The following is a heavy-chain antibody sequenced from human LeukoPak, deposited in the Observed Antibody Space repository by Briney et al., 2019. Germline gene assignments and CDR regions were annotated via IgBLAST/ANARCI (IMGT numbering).Heavy chain of an antibody. CDR1: GFTFSSYW. Sequence: GGSLRLSCAASGFTFSSYWMSWVRQAPGKGLEWVANIKQDGSEKYYVDSVKGRFTISRDNSKNTVHLQMNGLRVEDTAVYYCAKRRDYCSGGTCGSEYFQHWGQGTLVTVSS. CDR3: AKRRDYCSGGTCGSEYFQH. D-gene: IGHD2-15*01. V-gene: IGHV3-7*03. J-gene: IGHJ1*01. CDR2: IKQDGSEK.